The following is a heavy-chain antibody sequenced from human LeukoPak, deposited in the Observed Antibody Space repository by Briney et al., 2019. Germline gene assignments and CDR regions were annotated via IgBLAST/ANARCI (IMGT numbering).Heavy chain of an antibody. J-gene: IGHJ3*02. D-gene: IGHD2-15*01. Sequence: HPGGSLRLSCAASGFTFSSYAMSWVRQAPGKGLEWVSAISGTGGSTYYADSVKGRFTISRDNAKNSLYLQMNSLRAEDTAVYYCARAGYCSGGSCYPGRAFDIWGQGTMVTVSS. V-gene: IGHV3-23*01. CDR1: GFTFSSYA. CDR2: ISGTGGST. CDR3: ARAGYCSGGSCYPGRAFDI.